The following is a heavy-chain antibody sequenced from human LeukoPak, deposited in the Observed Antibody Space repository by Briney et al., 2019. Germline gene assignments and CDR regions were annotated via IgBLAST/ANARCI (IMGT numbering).Heavy chain of an antibody. CDR2: FDPEDGET. J-gene: IGHJ4*02. CDR1: GYTLTELS. V-gene: IGHV1-24*01. CDR3: ATAPRWGDYVWGSYRYTEPPDY. D-gene: IGHD3-16*02. Sequence: ASVKVSCKVSGYTLTELSVHWVRQAPGKGLEWMGGFDPEDGETIYAQKFQGRVTMTEDTSTDTAYMELSSLRSEDTAVYYCATAPRWGDYVWGSYRYTEPPDYWGQGTLVTVSS.